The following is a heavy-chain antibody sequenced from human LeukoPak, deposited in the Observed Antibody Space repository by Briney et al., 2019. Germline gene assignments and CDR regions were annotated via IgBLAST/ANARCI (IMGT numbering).Heavy chain of an antibody. Sequence: KTSETLSLTCTVSGGSISSYYWSWIRQPPGKGLEWIGYIYYSGSTNYNPSLKSRVTISVDTSKNQFSLKLSPVTAADTAVYYCARVRDFWSGLYFDYWGQGTLVTVSS. D-gene: IGHD3-3*01. J-gene: IGHJ4*02. CDR1: GGSISSYY. V-gene: IGHV4-59*01. CDR3: ARVRDFWSGLYFDY. CDR2: IYYSGST.